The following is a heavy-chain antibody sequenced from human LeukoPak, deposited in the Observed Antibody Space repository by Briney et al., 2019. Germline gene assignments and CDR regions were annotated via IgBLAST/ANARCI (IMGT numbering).Heavy chain of an antibody. D-gene: IGHD6-13*01. CDR1: GYTFTSYD. V-gene: IGHV1-8*01. CDR3: ARGDSSSHGLGD. Sequence: ASVKVSCKASGYTFTSYDINWVRQATGQGLEWMGWMNPNSGNTGYAQKFQGRVTMTRNTSISTACMELSSLRSEDTAVYYCARGDSSSHGLGDWGQGTLVTVSS. CDR2: MNPNSGNT. J-gene: IGHJ4*02.